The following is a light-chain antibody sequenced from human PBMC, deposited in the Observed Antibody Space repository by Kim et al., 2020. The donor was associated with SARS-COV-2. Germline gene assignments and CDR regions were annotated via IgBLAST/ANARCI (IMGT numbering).Light chain of an antibody. J-gene: IGLJ1*01. V-gene: IGLV2-8*01. CDR2: EVT. Sequence: QAVTHSCSRTSNDVGAYNYVAWYQQLPGKAPKLIIYEVTKRPSGVPDRFSGSKSGDTASLTVSGLQAEDDADYYCSTFAGSNDLYVFGTGTKVTVL. CDR3: STFAGSNDLYV. CDR1: SNDVGAYNY.